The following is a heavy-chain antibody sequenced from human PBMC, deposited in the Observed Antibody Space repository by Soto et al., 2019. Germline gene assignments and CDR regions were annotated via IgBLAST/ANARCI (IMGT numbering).Heavy chain of an antibody. Sequence: GGSLRLSCAASGFTFSSYSMNWVRQAPGKGLEWVSYISSSSSTIYYADSVKGRFTISRDNAKNSLYLQMNSLRAEDTAVYYCASLPFGYCSGGSCYATRKYFDYWGQGTLVTVSS. CDR3: ASLPFGYCSGGSCYATRKYFDY. CDR2: ISSSSSTI. V-gene: IGHV3-48*01. CDR1: GFTFSSYS. D-gene: IGHD2-15*01. J-gene: IGHJ4*02.